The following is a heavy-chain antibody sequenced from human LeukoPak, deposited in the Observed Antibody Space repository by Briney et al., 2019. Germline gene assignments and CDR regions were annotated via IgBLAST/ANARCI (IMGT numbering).Heavy chain of an antibody. CDR2: ISGSGRDT. V-gene: IGHV3-23*01. D-gene: IGHD3-3*02. Sequence: GGTLRLSCAASGFNFSSYGMTWVRQAPGKGLEWVSIISGSGRDTYYADSVKGRFTISRDKSKNTLYLQMNSLRAEDTAVYYCAKGQISRSDRFDYWGQGTLVTVSS. CDR3: AKGQISRSDRFDY. CDR1: GFNFSSYG. J-gene: IGHJ4*02.